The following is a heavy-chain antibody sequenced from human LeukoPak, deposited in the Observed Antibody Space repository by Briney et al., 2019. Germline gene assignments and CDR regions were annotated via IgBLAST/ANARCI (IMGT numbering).Heavy chain of an antibody. D-gene: IGHD4-17*01. J-gene: IGHJ5*02. CDR3: ARLYGDYGWFDP. CDR2: MYHSGSS. V-gene: IGHV4-4*02. CDR1: GGSISGTNW. Sequence: PSGTLSLTCAVSGGSISGTNWWTCFRQPPGKGLEWIGEMYHSGSSNYNPSLTSRVTITVDKSNNQYSLKLSSVTAADTAVYYCARLYGDYGWFDPWGQGTLVTVSS.